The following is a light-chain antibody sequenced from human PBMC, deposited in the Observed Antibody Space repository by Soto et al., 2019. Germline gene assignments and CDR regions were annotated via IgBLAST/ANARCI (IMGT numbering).Light chain of an antibody. V-gene: IGKV3-15*01. Sequence: ETVMTQSPVTLSVSPGERATLSCRASQTIRSDLAWYQQKPGQAPSLLIYGASTRATGIPARFSGSGSGTDFTLTISSLEPEDSAVYYCQQRSNWPPFGQGTRLEIK. CDR1: QTIRSD. J-gene: IGKJ5*01. CDR2: GAS. CDR3: QQRSNWPP.